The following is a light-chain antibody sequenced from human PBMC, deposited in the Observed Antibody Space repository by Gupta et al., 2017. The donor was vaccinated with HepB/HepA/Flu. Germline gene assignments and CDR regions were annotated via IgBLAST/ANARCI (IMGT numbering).Light chain of an antibody. CDR2: GKN. Sequence: SSALTQDPAVSVALGQTVRITCQGDSLRSYYASWYQQKPGQAPVLVIYGKNNRPSGIPDRFSVSSSGNTASLTITGAQAEDEADYYCNSQDSSGNLYVFGTGTKVTVL. J-gene: IGLJ1*01. V-gene: IGLV3-19*01. CDR3: NSQDSSGNLYV. CDR1: SLRSYY.